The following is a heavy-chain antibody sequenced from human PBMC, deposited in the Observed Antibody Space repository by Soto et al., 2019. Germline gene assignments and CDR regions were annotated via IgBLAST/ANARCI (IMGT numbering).Heavy chain of an antibody. D-gene: IGHD3-9*01. CDR1: GFTFSNGW. CDR3: TATIITGYYFDY. J-gene: IGHJ4*02. V-gene: IGHV3-15*07. CDR2: IKSRLDGGAS. Sequence: PGGSLRLSCAGSGFTFSNGWMNWVRQGSGKGLEWVGRIKSRLDGGASDYAAPVKGRFTISRDDSENTLYLQMNSLRTEDTGVYYCTATIITGYYFDYWGQGALVTVSS.